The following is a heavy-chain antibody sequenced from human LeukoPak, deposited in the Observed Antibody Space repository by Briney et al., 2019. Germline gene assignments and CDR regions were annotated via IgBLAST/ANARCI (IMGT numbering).Heavy chain of an antibody. CDR2: INPSGGST. Sequence: VASVTVSCKASGGTFSSYAISWVRQAPGQGLEWMGLINPSGGSTNYAQKFQGRVTMTRDTSTSTVYMELSSLRSEDTAVYYCARGPRITLIRGGQWYYYMDVWGKGTTVTISS. D-gene: IGHD3-10*01. J-gene: IGHJ6*03. CDR3: ARGPRITLIRGGQWYYYMDV. CDR1: GGTFSSYA. V-gene: IGHV1-46*01.